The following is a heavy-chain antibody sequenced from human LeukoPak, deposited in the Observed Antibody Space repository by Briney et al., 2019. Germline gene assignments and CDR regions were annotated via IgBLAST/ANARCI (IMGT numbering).Heavy chain of an antibody. CDR2: IWYDGSNK. CDR1: GFTFSSYG. J-gene: IGHJ4*02. V-gene: IGHV3-33*01. Sequence: PGRSLRLSCAASGFTFSSYGMHWVRQAPGKGLEWVAVIWYDGSNKYYADSVKGRFTISRDNSKNTLYLQMNSLRAEDTAVYYCARAGSHRNSGYDYWGQGTLVTVSS. D-gene: IGHD5-12*01. CDR3: ARAGSHRNSGYDY.